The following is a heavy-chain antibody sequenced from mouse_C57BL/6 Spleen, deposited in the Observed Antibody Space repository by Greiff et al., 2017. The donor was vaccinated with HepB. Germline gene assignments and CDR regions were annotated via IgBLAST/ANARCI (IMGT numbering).Heavy chain of an antibody. CDR1: GYTFTDYE. V-gene: IGHV1-15*01. CDR3: TRRRHLGYGNFPRAY. J-gene: IGHJ3*01. Sequence: QVQLQQSGAELVRPGASVTLSCKASGYTFTDYEMHWVKQTPVHGLEWIGAIDPETGGTAYNQKFKGKAILTADKSSSTAYMELRSLTSEDSAVYYCTRRRHLGYGNFPRAYWGQGTLVTVSA. D-gene: IGHD2-10*02. CDR2: IDPETGGT.